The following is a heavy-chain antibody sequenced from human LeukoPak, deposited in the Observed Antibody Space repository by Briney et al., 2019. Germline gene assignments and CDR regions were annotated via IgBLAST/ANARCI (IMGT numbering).Heavy chain of an antibody. V-gene: IGHV3-53*01. CDR3: ARVALGYAFDI. Sequence: GGSLRLSCAASGVIVSSSYMSWVRQAPGMGLEWVSVIYSAGNTDYADSVKGRFTIYRDNSKNTLYLQMNSLRAEDTAVYYCARVALGYAFDIWGQGTMVTVSS. CDR1: GVIVSSSY. J-gene: IGHJ3*02. CDR2: IYSAGNT. D-gene: IGHD7-27*01.